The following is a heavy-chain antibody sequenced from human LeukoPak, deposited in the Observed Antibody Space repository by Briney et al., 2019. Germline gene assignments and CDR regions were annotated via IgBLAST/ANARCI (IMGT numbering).Heavy chain of an antibody. D-gene: IGHD6-19*01. V-gene: IGHV3-21*01. CDR2: ISSSSSYI. J-gene: IGHJ4*02. Sequence: GGSLRLSCAASGFSFSSNSMNWVRQAPGKGLEWVSSISSSSSYIYYADSVKGRFTISRDNAKNSLYLQMNSLRAEDTAVYYCARGGASGWYREGYYFDYWGQGTLVTVSS. CDR3: ARGGASGWYREGYYFDY. CDR1: GFSFSSNS.